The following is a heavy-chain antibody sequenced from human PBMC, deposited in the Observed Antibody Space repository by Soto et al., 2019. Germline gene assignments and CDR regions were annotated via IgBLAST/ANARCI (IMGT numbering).Heavy chain of an antibody. CDR3: ARDKRGIEADT. Sequence: GGSLRLSCVGSGFTFSSFSMIWVRQAPGKGLEWLSYISPSTSTIYYANSVKGRFIISRDNARNSLYPQMNSLRDEDTALYYCARDKRGIEADTWGLGTLVTVSS. CDR2: ISPSTSTI. J-gene: IGHJ5*02. CDR1: GFTFSSFS. V-gene: IGHV3-48*02.